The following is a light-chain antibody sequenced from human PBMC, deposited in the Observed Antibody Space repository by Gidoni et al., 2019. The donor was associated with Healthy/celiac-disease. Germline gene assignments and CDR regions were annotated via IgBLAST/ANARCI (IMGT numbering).Light chain of an antibody. CDR1: QSISSY. J-gene: IGKJ1*01. CDR3: QQSYSTPPWT. V-gene: IGKV1-39*01. CDR2: AAS. Sequence: DIQMTQSPSSLSASVGDRVTITCRASQSISSYLNWYQQKPGKAPKLLIYAASSLQSGVPSRFSGSGSGTDFTLTISSLQPEDFATYYCQQSYSTPPWTFGQXTKVEI.